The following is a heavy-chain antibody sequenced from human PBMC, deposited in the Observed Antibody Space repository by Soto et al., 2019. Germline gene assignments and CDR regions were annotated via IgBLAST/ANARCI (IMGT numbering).Heavy chain of an antibody. V-gene: IGHV3-23*01. CDR3: AKGGQSYDY. CDR2: ISASVGST. CDR1: GFTFSNYA. J-gene: IGHJ4*02. Sequence: GGSLRLSCAASGFTFSNYAMSWVRQAPGKGLEWVSAISASVGSTYYTDSVKGRFTISRDNSKNTLYLQMNSLRAEDTAVYYCAKGGQSYDYWGQGTPDTVSS. D-gene: IGHD3-10*01.